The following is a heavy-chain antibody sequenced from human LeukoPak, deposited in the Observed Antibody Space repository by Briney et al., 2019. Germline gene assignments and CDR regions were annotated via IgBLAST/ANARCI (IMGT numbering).Heavy chain of an antibody. CDR1: GYTFTGYY. V-gene: IGHV1-2*02. J-gene: IGHJ4*02. D-gene: IGHD3-10*01. CDR3: ARDLSYYAAGSYYFDY. CDR2: INPNSGGT. Sequence: ASVKVSCKASGYTFTGYYMHWVRQAPGQGLEWTGWINPNSGGTNYAQKFQGRVTMTRDTSISTAYMELSRLRSDDTAVYYCARDLSYYAAGSYYFDYWGQGTLVTVSS.